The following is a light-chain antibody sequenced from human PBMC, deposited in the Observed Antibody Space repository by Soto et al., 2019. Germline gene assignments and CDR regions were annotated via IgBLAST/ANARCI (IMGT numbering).Light chain of an antibody. V-gene: IGKV3-20*01. CDR3: QQYNNSPLT. J-gene: IGKJ4*01. CDR1: QTISGTY. Sequence: EIVLTQSPGTLSLSPGERATLSCRASQTISGTYIAWYQQKFGQAPRLLIHGVSTRATGIPDRFSGSGSGTDFTLTISRLEPEDFAVYYCQQYNNSPLTLGGGTKVEIK. CDR2: GVS.